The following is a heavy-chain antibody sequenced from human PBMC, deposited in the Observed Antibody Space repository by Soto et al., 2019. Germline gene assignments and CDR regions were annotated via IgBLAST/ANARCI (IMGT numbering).Heavy chain of an antibody. D-gene: IGHD3-16*01. J-gene: IGHJ6*02. Sequence: QGQLVQSGGEVRKPGASVRVSCKASGYTFNNFGIAWVRQAPGQGLEWLGWINIYNGDTNYGQKVQGRVSVTRDTSTSTTYIELRSLRSDDTAVYYCARALWRRRWGSDHYDGMDVWGQGTTVTVSS. CDR3: ARALWRRRWGSDHYDGMDV. V-gene: IGHV1-18*01. CDR1: GYTFNNFG. CDR2: INIYNGDT.